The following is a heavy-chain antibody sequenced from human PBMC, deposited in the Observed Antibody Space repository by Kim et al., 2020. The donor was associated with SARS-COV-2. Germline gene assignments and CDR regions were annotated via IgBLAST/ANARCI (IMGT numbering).Heavy chain of an antibody. D-gene: IGHD3-3*01. V-gene: IGHV4-34*01. Sequence: SETLSLTCAVYGGSFSGYYWSWIRQPPGKGLEWIGEINHSGSTNYNPSLKSRVTISVDTSKNQFSLKLSSVTAADTAVYYCARGRRVLRFLEWTPSGMDVWGQGTTVTVSS. J-gene: IGHJ6*02. CDR3: ARGRRVLRFLEWTPSGMDV. CDR1: GGSFSGYY. CDR2: INHSGST.